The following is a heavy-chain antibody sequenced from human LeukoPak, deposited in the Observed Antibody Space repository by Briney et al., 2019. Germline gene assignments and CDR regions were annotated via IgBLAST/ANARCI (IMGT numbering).Heavy chain of an antibody. CDR3: AKGLYRGKYDGFGS. Sequence: GGSLRLSCAASRLTFDDYGMSWVRQAPGKGLEWVSVISGSGGSTYYADSVKGRFTISRDNSKNTLYLQMNSLRADETAVFYCAKGLYRGKYDGFGSWGQGALVTVSS. D-gene: IGHD1-26*01. V-gene: IGHV3-23*01. CDR1: RLTFDDYG. CDR2: ISGSGGST. J-gene: IGHJ4*02.